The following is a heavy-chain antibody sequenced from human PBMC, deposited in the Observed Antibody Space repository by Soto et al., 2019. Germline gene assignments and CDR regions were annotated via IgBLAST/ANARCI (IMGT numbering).Heavy chain of an antibody. CDR3: ARVSGDYIWGSYRPPRYFDY. CDR1: GGSFSGYY. D-gene: IGHD3-16*02. Sequence: SETLSLTCAVYGGSFSGYYWSWIRQPPGKGLEWIGEINHSGSTNYNPSLKSRVTISVDTSKNQFSLKLSSVTAADTAVYYCARVSGDYIWGSYRPPRYFDYRGQGTLVTVSS. J-gene: IGHJ4*02. CDR2: INHSGST. V-gene: IGHV4-34*01.